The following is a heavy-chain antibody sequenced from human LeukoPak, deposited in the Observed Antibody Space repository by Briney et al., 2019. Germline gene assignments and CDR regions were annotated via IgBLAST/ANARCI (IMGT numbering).Heavy chain of an antibody. Sequence: SETLSLTCTVSRGSISNYYWNCIRQPAGKGLEWIGRIYTSGSTNYNPSLKSRVTMSVDTSKNQFSLKLNSVTAADTAVYYCVRDGARQLWGQGTLVTVSS. V-gene: IGHV4-4*07. CDR3: VRDGARQL. CDR1: RGSISNYY. D-gene: IGHD1-1*01. CDR2: IYTSGST. J-gene: IGHJ4*02.